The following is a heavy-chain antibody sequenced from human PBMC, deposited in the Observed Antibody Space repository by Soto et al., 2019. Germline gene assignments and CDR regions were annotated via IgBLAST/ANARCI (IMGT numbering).Heavy chain of an antibody. J-gene: IGHJ4*02. CDR2: ISYDGSSK. CDR1: EFTISSYA. D-gene: IGHD2-15*01. Sequence: GGSLRLSCAASEFTISSYAIHWVRQAPGKGLEWVAVISYDGSSKYNSDSVKGPFTISRDKSKNTVYLQMHSLTVEDTAVYYCARDVVAMDYWGRGTLVTVSS. V-gene: IGHV3-30-3*01. CDR3: ARDVVAMDY.